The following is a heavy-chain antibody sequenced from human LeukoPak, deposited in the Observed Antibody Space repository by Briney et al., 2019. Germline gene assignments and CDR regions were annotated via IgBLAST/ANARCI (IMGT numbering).Heavy chain of an antibody. CDR1: GYRFTGYN. CDR2: INANSGGT. J-gene: IGHJ4*02. CDR3: ARDFSLWFDY. V-gene: IGHV1-2*06. D-gene: IGHD3-10*01. Sequence: ASVKVSCKASGYRFTGYNLHGLGRPLGQGLEWMGRINANSGGTDYAEKFQGRVTMTRDTSIGTAYMEVSRLIYDDTAVYYCARDFSLWFDYWGQGTLVTVSS.